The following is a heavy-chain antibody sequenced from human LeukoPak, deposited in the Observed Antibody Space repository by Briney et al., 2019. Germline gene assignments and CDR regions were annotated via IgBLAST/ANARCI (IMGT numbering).Heavy chain of an antibody. Sequence: ASVKVSCKASGYTFTGYYMRWVRQAPGQGLEWMGRINPKSGGTNYAQKFQGRVTMTRDTSISTAYMELSGLRSDDAAVYYCARGSDDGENWFDPWGQGTLVTVSS. J-gene: IGHJ5*02. V-gene: IGHV1-2*06. CDR3: ARGSDDGENWFDP. D-gene: IGHD3-10*01. CDR1: GYTFTGYY. CDR2: INPKSGGT.